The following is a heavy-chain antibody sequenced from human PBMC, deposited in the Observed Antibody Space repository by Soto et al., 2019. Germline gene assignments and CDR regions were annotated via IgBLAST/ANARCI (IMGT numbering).Heavy chain of an antibody. D-gene: IGHD3-16*01. J-gene: IGHJ4*02. V-gene: IGHV3-15*06. Sequence: EVQLVESGGGLVKPGGSLRLACAASGFSFSTAWMSWVRQAPGKGLEWVGRIKTATEGGTTNFAAPVKGIFTISRDDSKNMLYLQMTRLKTDDTAVYSCSTCGGYCGQGTLVTFAS. CDR3: STCGGY. CDR1: GFSFSTAW. CDR2: IKTATEGGTT.